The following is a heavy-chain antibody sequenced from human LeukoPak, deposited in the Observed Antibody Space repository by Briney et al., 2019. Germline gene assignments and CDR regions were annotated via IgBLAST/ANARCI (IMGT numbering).Heavy chain of an antibody. Sequence: GGSLRLSCAASGFIFSNYTMHWVRQAPGKGLEWVSVISYDGINKYDADSVKGRFTISRDNSKNTLYLQMNSLRSEDTAVYYCARDGSEELTYMDVWGKGTTVTVSS. CDR1: GFIFSNYT. J-gene: IGHJ6*03. D-gene: IGHD1-26*01. CDR3: ARDGSEELTYMDV. CDR2: ISYDGINK. V-gene: IGHV3-30-3*01.